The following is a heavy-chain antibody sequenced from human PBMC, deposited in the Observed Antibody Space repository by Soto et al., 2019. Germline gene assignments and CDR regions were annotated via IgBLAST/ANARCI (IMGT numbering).Heavy chain of an antibody. CDR3: ARGPLYYFDY. Sequence: GGSLRLSCEGSGFTFSSYTMNWVRRAPGKGLEWVSSISSRSTNTHYADSVRGRFTISRDNAKRSLYLQMNSLRAEDTAVYYCARGPLYYFDYWGQGTLVTVSS. J-gene: IGHJ4*02. CDR1: GFTFSSYT. V-gene: IGHV3-21*01. CDR2: ISSRSTNT.